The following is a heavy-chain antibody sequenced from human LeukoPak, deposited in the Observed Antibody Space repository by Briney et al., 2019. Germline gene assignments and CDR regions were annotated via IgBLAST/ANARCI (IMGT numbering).Heavy chain of an antibody. D-gene: IGHD6-19*01. V-gene: IGHV3-23*01. CDR3: AKGSAVADLYFDY. CDR1: GFTFSTYA. CDR2: ITGSGDST. J-gene: IGHJ4*02. Sequence: GGSLRLSCAASGFTFSTYAMSWVRQPPGKGLEWVSTITGSGDSTYYADSVKGRFTISRDNSKNSLYLQMNSLRAEDTAVYYCAKGSAVADLYFDYWGQGTLVTVSS.